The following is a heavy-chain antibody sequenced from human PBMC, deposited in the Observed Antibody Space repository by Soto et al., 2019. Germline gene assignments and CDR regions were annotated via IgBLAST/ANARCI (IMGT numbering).Heavy chain of an antibody. V-gene: IGHV4-30-2*01. Sequence: QLQLQESGSGLVKPSQTLSLTCAVSGVSISRGGYSWSWIRQPPGKGLEWIGYIYHSGSTDYNPSLSSRVTISVDRSKNQFSLKLSSVTAADTAVDYCARGQVVAAQHWGQGTLVTVSS. CDR3: ARGQVVAAQH. J-gene: IGHJ4*02. CDR1: GVSISRGGYS. D-gene: IGHD2-15*01. CDR2: IYHSGST.